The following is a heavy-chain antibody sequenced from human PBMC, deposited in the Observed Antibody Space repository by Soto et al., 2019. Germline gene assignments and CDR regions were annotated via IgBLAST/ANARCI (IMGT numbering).Heavy chain of an antibody. CDR1: GFTFSTYD. V-gene: IGHV1-2*02. Sequence: ASVKVSCKDSGFTFSTYDIHWVRQAPGQGLEWMGWINPNSGGTNYAQKFQGRVTMTRDTSISTAYMELSRLRSDDTAVYYSASELIEAAGTQLGMDVWGQGTTVTDSS. D-gene: IGHD6-13*01. J-gene: IGHJ6*02. CDR3: ASELIEAAGTQLGMDV. CDR2: INPNSGGT.